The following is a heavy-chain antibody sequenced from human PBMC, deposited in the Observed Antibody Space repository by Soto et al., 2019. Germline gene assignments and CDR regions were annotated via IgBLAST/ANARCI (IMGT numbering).Heavy chain of an antibody. D-gene: IGHD3-10*01. J-gene: IGHJ4*02. CDR2: IYYSGST. CDR1: GDSVSSDGYY. V-gene: IGHV4-31*02. Sequence: PSETLSLTCTVSGDSVSSDGYYWSWIRQHPGKGLEWIGEIYYSGSTSYHPSLKSRVTISVDTSKNQFSLKLSSVTAADTAVYYCASRYGSGSYQYYFDYWGQGTLVTVSS. CDR3: ASRYGSGSYQYYFDY.